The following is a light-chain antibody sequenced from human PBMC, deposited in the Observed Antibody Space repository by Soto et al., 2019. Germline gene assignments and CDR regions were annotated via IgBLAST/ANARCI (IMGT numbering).Light chain of an antibody. CDR2: KAS. Sequence: DIQMPQPPSTLSASVGDRVTITCRSSQSISSWLAWYQQKPGKAPKILIYKASSLESGVPSRFIGSGSATEFTLTISSLQPDDFEAYYCPQYNSYSGYTFGQGTELEIK. CDR1: QSISSW. J-gene: IGKJ2*01. CDR3: PQYNSYSGYT. V-gene: IGKV1-5*03.